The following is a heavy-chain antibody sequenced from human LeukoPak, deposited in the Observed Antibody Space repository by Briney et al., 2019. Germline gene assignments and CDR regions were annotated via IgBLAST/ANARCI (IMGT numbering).Heavy chain of an antibody. D-gene: IGHD3-10*01. CDR1: GFTFTSYA. J-gene: IGHJ4*02. CDR3: AKWGFTYGPGYFDY. V-gene: IGHV3-23*01. CDR2: ITGSGAST. Sequence: GGSLRLSCAASGFTFTSYAMSWVRQAPGKGLEWVSTITGSGASTYYADFVRGRFTISRDNSKKTLYLQMDSLRAEDMAVYYCAKWGFTYGPGYFDYWGQGTLVTVSS.